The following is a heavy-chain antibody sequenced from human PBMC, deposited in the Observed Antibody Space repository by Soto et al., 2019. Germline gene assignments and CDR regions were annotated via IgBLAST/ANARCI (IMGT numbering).Heavy chain of an antibody. CDR2: ISTYNGNT. Sequence: QVQLVQSGAEVKKPGASVMVSCKGSGYSFITYGMSWVRQAPGQGLEWVGWISTYNGNTKYVESLKGRVTMTTDTTTSTAYMELRSLRSDDTAVYYCARGPTDYYDKSGDYCLDYWGQGTLVTVSP. V-gene: IGHV1-18*01. CDR1: GYSFITYG. CDR3: ARGPTDYYDKSGDYCLDY. J-gene: IGHJ4*02. D-gene: IGHD3-22*01.